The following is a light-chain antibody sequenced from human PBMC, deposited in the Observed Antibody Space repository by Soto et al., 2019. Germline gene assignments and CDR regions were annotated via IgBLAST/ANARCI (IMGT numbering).Light chain of an antibody. Sequence: DIQMTQSPSTLSASVGDRVIITCRTSQSVSSWLAWYQQKPGKAPNLLIYKASTLQSGVPSRFSGSGSGTAFTLTIAGLQPDDFATYYCQQYSTYSAFTFGPGTKVDIK. J-gene: IGKJ3*01. CDR3: QQYSTYSAFT. CDR1: QSVSSW. CDR2: KAS. V-gene: IGKV1-5*03.